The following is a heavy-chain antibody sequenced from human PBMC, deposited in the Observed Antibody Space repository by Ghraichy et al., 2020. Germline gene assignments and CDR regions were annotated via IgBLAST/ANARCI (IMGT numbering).Heavy chain of an antibody. D-gene: IGHD3-22*01. Sequence: SVKVSCKASGGTFSSYAISWVRQAPGQGLEWMGGIIPIFGTANYAQKFQGRVTITADESTSTAYMELSSLRSEDTAVYYCAHSSPITMIVVGPFDYWGQGTLVTVSS. V-gene: IGHV1-69*13. J-gene: IGHJ4*02. CDR2: IIPIFGTA. CDR1: GGTFSSYA. CDR3: AHSSPITMIVVGPFDY.